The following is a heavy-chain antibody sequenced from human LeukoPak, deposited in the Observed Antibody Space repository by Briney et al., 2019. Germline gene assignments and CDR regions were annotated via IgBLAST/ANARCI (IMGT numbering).Heavy chain of an antibody. J-gene: IGHJ4*02. D-gene: IGHD5-24*01. CDR2: ISYDGSNK. V-gene: IGHV3-30-3*01. Sequence: GGSLRLSCAASGFTFSSYAMHWVCQAPGKGLEWVAVISYDGSNKCYADSVKGRFTISRDNSKNTLYLQMNSLRAEDTAVYYCARDGGRDGYNWDFDYWGQGTLVTVSS. CDR3: ARDGGRDGYNWDFDY. CDR1: GFTFSSYA.